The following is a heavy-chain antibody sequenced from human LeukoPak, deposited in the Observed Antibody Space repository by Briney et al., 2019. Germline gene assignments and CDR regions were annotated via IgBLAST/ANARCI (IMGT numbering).Heavy chain of an antibody. CDR3: ARDPSAMVTKYYFDF. Sequence: GSLLLSCAASGFTFSTYRMNWVRQAGGEGLEWVSSISSNSNYIYYADLVKGRIIICTDNNKNSLYLQMNTLRAEDTAVYFCARDPSAMVTKYYFDFWGQGTLVTASS. CDR1: GFTFSTYR. CDR2: ISSNSNYI. V-gene: IGHV3-21*01. D-gene: IGHD4/OR15-4a*01. J-gene: IGHJ4*02.